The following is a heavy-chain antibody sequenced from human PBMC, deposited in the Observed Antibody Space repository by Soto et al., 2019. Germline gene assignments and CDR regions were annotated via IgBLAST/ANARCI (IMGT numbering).Heavy chain of an antibody. CDR1: GGSISSYY. D-gene: IGHD6-6*01. V-gene: IGHV4-59*08. J-gene: IGHJ6*02. CDR3: ATTPYSSSSITFYYYYYYGMDV. Sequence: SETLSLTCTVSGGSISSYYWSWIRQPPGKGLEWIGYGYYRGRTNSNPSLKSRVTISVDTSKNQFSLKLSSVTAADTAVYYCATTPYSSSSITFYYYYYYGMDVWGQGTTVTVSS. CDR2: GYYRGRT.